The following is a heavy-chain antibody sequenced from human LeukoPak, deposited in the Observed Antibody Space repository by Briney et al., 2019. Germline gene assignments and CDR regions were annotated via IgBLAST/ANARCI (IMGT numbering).Heavy chain of an antibody. J-gene: IGHJ4*02. CDR3: ARAPERHSSGWFSGLD. D-gene: IGHD6-19*01. CDR1: GYTFTSYG. V-gene: IGHV1-18*01. Sequence: GASVKVSCKASGYTFTSYGISWVRQAPGQGLEWMGWISAYNGNTNYAQKLQGRVTMTTDTSTSTAYMELRSLRSEDTAVYYCARAPERHSSGWFSGLDWGQGTLVTVSS. CDR2: ISAYNGNT.